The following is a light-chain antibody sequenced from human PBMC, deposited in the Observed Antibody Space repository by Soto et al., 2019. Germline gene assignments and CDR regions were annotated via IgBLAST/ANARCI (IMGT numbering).Light chain of an antibody. CDR3: QQYGSSPIT. Sequence: EIVLTQSPGTLSLSPWERATLSFMASQSVSSTYLAWYQQKPGQTPRLLIYEASTRATGTPDRFSGSGSATDFTLTISRLEPEDFAVYYCQQYGSSPITFGQGTRLEIK. CDR1: QSVSSTY. CDR2: EAS. J-gene: IGKJ5*01. V-gene: IGKV3-20*01.